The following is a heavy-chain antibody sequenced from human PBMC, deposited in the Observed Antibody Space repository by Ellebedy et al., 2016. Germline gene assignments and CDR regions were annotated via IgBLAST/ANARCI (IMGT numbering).Heavy chain of an antibody. J-gene: IGHJ3*02. CDR3: AKSRHSAAYCGGACYYDDAFDM. Sequence: GESLKISXAASGFPFSTYAMGWVRQAPGKGLEWVSAISGSGAITYYADSVKGRFTISRDTAESTQYLQMNSLRAEDTAVYYCAKSRHSAAYCGGACYYDDAFDMWGQGTMVTVSS. D-gene: IGHD2-21*02. V-gene: IGHV3-23*01. CDR1: GFPFSTYA. CDR2: ISGSGAIT.